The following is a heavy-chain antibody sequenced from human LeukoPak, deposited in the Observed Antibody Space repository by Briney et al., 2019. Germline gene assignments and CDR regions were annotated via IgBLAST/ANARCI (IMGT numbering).Heavy chain of an antibody. Sequence: ASVKVSCKASGYTFTGYYMHWVRQAPGQGLEWMGWINPNSGGTNYAQKFQGRVTMTRDTSISTAYMELSRLRSDDTAVYYCARDLSPIQLWLYFDYWGQGTLVTVSS. D-gene: IGHD5-18*01. CDR1: GYTFTGYY. CDR2: INPNSGGT. V-gene: IGHV1-2*02. CDR3: ARDLSPIQLWLYFDY. J-gene: IGHJ4*02.